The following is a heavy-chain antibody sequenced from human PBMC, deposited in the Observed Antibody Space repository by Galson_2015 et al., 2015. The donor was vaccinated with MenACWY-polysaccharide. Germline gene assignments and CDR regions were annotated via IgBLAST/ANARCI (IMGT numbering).Heavy chain of an antibody. D-gene: IGHD1/OR15-1a*01. CDR3: ASRTRFRTGSGPEDY. J-gene: IGHJ4*02. V-gene: IGHV3-21*01. CDR1: GFTFDTYS. Sequence: SLRLSCAASGFTFDTYSLIWVRQAPGQGLQWVSAISGNSAYIYYADSVKGRFTISRDNAKNSLYLQMNSLRAEDTAIYYCASRTRFRTGSGPEDYWGREPWSPFRQ. CDR2: ISGNSAYI.